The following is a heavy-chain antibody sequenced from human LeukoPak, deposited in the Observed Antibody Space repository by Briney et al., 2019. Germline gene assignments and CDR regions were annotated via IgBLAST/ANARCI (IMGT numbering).Heavy chain of an antibody. CDR2: ISSSGNNI. D-gene: IGHD1-26*01. V-gene: IGHV3-11*01. CDR1: GFIFSDYY. CDR3: ARVYSGSSNAFDI. Sequence: GRSLRLSCAASGFIFSDYYMSWIRQAPGKGLERVSYISSSGNNIYYADSVKGRFTISRDNAKNSLYLQMNSLRAEDTAVYYCARVYSGSSNAFDIWGQGTMVTVSS. J-gene: IGHJ3*02.